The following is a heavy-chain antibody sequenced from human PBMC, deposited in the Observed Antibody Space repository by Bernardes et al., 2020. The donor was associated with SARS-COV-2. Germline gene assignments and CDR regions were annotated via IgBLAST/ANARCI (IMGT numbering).Heavy chain of an antibody. CDR3: SGSIAAAGGK. CDR1: GFIFSGSA. CDR2: IRSRDNSHAT. Sequence: LSLSCAASGFIFSGSAIHWVRQASVKGLEWIGLIRSRDNSHATAYAASLKGRFTISRDDSKNTAYLQMNSLRTEDTAVYYCSGSIAAAGGKWGQGTLVTVSS. V-gene: IGHV3-73*01. J-gene: IGHJ4*02. D-gene: IGHD6-13*01.